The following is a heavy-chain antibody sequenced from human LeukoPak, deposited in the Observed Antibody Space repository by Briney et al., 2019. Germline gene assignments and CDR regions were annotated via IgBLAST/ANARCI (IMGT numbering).Heavy chain of an antibody. CDR1: GFTFTTYG. J-gene: IGHJ4*02. Sequence: GGCLRLSCAASGFTFTTYGMTWVRQAPGKGLGWVSGISGSGGSTYYADSVKGRFTISRDNSKNTLYLQMSSLRAEDTGVFYCARDVAYSAFDYWGQGTLVTVSS. D-gene: IGHD2-21*01. CDR3: ARDVAYSAFDY. V-gene: IGHV3-23*01. CDR2: ISGSGGST.